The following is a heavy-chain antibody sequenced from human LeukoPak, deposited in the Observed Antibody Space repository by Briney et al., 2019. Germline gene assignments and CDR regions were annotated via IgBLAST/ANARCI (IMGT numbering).Heavy chain of an antibody. V-gene: IGHV3-7*05. D-gene: IGHD6-19*01. CDR1: GFTFSTYA. CDR2: INQAGSEK. Sequence: SGGSLRLSCAASGFTFSTYAMAWVRQAPGKGLEWVANINQAGSEKYYVDSVKGRFTISGDNAKNSLYLQMNSLRAEDTAVYYCARENNGWYTHFDYWGQGTLVTVSS. CDR3: ARENNGWYTHFDY. J-gene: IGHJ4*02.